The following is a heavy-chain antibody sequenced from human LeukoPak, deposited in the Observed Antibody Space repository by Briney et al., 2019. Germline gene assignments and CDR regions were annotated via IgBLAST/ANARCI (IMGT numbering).Heavy chain of an antibody. CDR3: ARDSGDYGDY. V-gene: IGHV1-24*01. J-gene: IGHJ4*02. D-gene: IGHD4-17*01. CDR2: FHPEDGET. CDR1: GYTVTELS. Sequence: ASVKVSCKVSGYTVTELSMHWVRQSPGKGLEWMGGFHPEDGETIYAQKFQGRVTMTRDTSISTAYMELSRLRSDDTAVYYCARDSGDYGDYWGQGTLVTVSS.